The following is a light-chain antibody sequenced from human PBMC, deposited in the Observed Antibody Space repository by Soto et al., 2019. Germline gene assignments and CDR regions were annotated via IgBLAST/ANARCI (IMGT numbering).Light chain of an antibody. Sequence: EIVLTQSPGTLSLSPGERATLSCRASQSVSSSYLAWYQQKPGQAPRPLIYGAFNRATGIPDRFSGSGSGTDFTLTFSRLEPEDFAVYYCQQYGDSPATFGPGTKVD. CDR2: GAF. J-gene: IGKJ3*01. CDR3: QQYGDSPAT. V-gene: IGKV3-20*01. CDR1: QSVSSSY.